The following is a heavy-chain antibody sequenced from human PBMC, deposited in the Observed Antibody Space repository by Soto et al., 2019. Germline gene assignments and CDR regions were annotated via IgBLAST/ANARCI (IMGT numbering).Heavy chain of an antibody. D-gene: IGHD2-21*02. J-gene: IGHJ4*02. V-gene: IGHV1-69*06. CDR2: IIPLFGTA. CDR3: ASKAACGGDCYAFDS. Sequence: QVYLVQSGAEVKKPGSSVKISCKASGGIFSSNTINWVRQAAGQGLEWMGGIIPLFGTANYAEKFQARVTITADKSTRTEYMELTSLKSEDTAVYYCASKAACGGDCYAFDSWGQGTLVTASS. CDR1: GGIFSSNT.